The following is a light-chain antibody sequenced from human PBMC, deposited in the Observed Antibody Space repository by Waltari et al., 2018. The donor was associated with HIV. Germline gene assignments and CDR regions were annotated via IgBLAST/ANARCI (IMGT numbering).Light chain of an antibody. Sequence: SALTQPASVSGSPGQSITISCTGTSSDVGGYNLVSWYQQHPGKAPKLMIYEVSKRPSGVSNRFSGSKSGNTASLTISGRQAEDEADYYCCAYAGSTTYVIFGGGTKLTVL. CDR2: EVS. CDR1: SSDVGGYNL. V-gene: IGLV2-23*02. J-gene: IGLJ2*01. CDR3: CAYAGSTTYVI.